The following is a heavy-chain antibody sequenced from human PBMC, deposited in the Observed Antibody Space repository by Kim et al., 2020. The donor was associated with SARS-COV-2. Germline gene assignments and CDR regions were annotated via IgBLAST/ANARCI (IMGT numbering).Heavy chain of an antibody. CDR1: GFTFSSYA. D-gene: IGHD6-13*01. CDR2: ISYDGSNK. J-gene: IGHJ4*02. V-gene: IGHV3-30-3*01. Sequence: GGSLRLSCAASGFTFSSYAMHWVRQAPGKGLEWVAVISYDGSNKYYADSVKGRFTISRDNSKNTLYLLMNSRRAEDTAVYYCARRKAYSSLDYWGQGNLV. CDR3: ARRKAYSSLDY.